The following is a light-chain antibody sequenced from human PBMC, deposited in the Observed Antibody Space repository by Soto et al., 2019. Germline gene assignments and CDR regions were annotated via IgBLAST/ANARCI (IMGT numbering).Light chain of an antibody. CDR1: QPISTF. CDR2: GAS. Sequence: DIQMTQSPSSLSASLGDRVTITCRASQPISTFLNWYQQKTGRAPKLLIYGASTLHSGVPSRFSGSGSGADFTLTISSLRPEDFATYYCQHSYYTPWTFGQGTKVEIE. CDR3: QHSYYTPWT. V-gene: IGKV1-39*01. J-gene: IGKJ1*01.